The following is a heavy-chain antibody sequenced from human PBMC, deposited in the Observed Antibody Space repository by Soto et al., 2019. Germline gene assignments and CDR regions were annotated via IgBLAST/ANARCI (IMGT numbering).Heavy chain of an antibody. D-gene: IGHD7-27*01. CDR1: VFTFISYS. CDR3: ARDPGLLHGLDY. J-gene: IGHJ4*02. Sequence: GWSLRLSCASSVFTFISYSMNWVRQAPGKGLEWVSYISSSSSTIYYADSVKGRFTISRDNAKNSLYLQMNSLRDEDTAVYYCARDPGLLHGLDYWGQGTLVTVSS. CDR2: ISSSSSTI. V-gene: IGHV3-48*02.